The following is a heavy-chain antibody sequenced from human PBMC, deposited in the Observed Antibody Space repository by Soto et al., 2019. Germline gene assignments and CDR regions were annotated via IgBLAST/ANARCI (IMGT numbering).Heavy chain of an antibody. CDR1: GYNFPTYW. CDR2: IYPGDSDT. Sequence: GESLKISCKGSGYNFPTYWIGWVRQMPGKGLEWMGIIYPGDSDTRYSPSFQGQVTISADKSISTAYLQWSSLKASDTAMYYCARMDTVTTLTQNYGMDVWGQGTTVTVSS. J-gene: IGHJ6*02. CDR3: ARMDTVTTLTQNYGMDV. V-gene: IGHV5-51*01. D-gene: IGHD4-17*01.